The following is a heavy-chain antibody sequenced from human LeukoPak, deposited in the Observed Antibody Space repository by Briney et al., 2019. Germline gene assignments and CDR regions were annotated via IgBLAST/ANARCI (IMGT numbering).Heavy chain of an antibody. CDR1: GGSISRYY. CDR2: IYTSGST. J-gene: IGHJ4*02. CDR3: ARDFTCGGDCYRFDY. D-gene: IGHD2-21*02. V-gene: IGHV4-4*07. Sequence: SETLSLTCTVSGGSISRYYWSWIRQPAGKGLEWIGRIYTSGSTNYNPSLKSRVTMSVDTSKNQFSLKLSSVTAADTAVYYCARDFTCGGDCYRFDYWGQGTLVTVSS.